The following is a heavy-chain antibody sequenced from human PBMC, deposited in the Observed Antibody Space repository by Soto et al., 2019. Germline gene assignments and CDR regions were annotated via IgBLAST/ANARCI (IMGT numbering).Heavy chain of an antibody. V-gene: IGHV1-69*01. Sequence: QVQLVQSGAEVKKPGSSVKVSCKASGGTFSSYAISWVRQAPGQGLEWMGGIIPIFGTANYAQKFRGRVTITADESTSTAYMELSSLRSEDRAVYYCARDDSPYYYGSGSYGLAYWGQGTLVTVSS. J-gene: IGHJ4*02. D-gene: IGHD3-10*01. CDR2: IIPIFGTA. CDR3: ARDDSPYYYGSGSYGLAY. CDR1: GGTFSSYA.